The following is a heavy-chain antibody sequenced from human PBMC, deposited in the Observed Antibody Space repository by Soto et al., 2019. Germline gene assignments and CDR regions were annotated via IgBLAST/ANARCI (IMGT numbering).Heavy chain of an antibody. Sequence: GGSLRLSCAASGFTVSSNYMSWVRQAPGKGLEWVSVIYSGGSTYYADSVKGRFTISRDNSKNTLYLQMNSLRAEDTAVYYCARTYDSSGYLPYYFDYWGQGTLVTVSS. D-gene: IGHD3-22*01. CDR1: GFTVSSNY. CDR2: IYSGGST. CDR3: ARTYDSSGYLPYYFDY. J-gene: IGHJ4*02. V-gene: IGHV3-53*01.